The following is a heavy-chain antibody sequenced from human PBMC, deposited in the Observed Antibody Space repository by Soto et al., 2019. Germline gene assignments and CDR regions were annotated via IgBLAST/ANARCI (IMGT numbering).Heavy chain of an antibody. V-gene: IGHV3-74*01. CDR2: INSDGNSA. Sequence: SLRLSCAASGFTFSSYWMHWVRQAPGKGLVWVSRINSDGNSATYADSVKGRFTISRDNAKNTLYLQMNSLRAEDTAVYYCARDDSSDNQPMDVWGQGTTVTVSS. J-gene: IGHJ6*02. D-gene: IGHD3-22*01. CDR3: ARDDSSDNQPMDV. CDR1: GFTFSSYW.